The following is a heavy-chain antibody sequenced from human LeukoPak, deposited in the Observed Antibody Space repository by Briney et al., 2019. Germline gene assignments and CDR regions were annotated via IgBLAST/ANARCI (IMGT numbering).Heavy chain of an antibody. CDR2: ISWNSGSI. V-gene: IGHV3-9*01. J-gene: IGHJ3*02. Sequence: GGSLRLSCAASGFTFDDYAMHWVRQAPGKGLEWVSGISWNSGSIGYADSVKGRFTISRDNAKNSLYLQMNSLRAEDTAVYYCAKFFTGEYVRAFDIWGQGTMVTVSS. CDR1: GFTFDDYA. D-gene: IGHD3-10*02. CDR3: AKFFTGEYVRAFDI.